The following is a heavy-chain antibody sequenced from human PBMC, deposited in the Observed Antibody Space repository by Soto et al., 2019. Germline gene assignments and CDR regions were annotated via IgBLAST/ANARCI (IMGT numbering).Heavy chain of an antibody. J-gene: IGHJ6*02. CDR1: GVSISPYF. V-gene: IGHV4-30-2*01. Sequence: SETLSLTCTVSGVSISPYFWSWIRQPPGKGLEWIGYIYHSGSTYYNPSLKSRVTISVDRSKNQFSLKLSSVTAADTAVYYCARGDYGDYGMDVWGQGTTVTVSS. CDR3: ARGDYGDYGMDV. D-gene: IGHD4-17*01. CDR2: IYHSGST.